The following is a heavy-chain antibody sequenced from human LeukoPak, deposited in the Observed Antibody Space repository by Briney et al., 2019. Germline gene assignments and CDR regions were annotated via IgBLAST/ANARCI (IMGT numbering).Heavy chain of an antibody. CDR2: IYYSGST. CDR1: GGSISSYY. V-gene: IGHV4-59*01. Sequence: SETLSLTCTVSGGSISSYYWSWIRQPPGKGLEWIGYIYYSGSTNYNPSLKSRVTISVDTSKNQFSLKLSSVTAADTAVYYCARIGGPTYHDFWSGYYPGFDWFDPWGQGTLVTVSS. CDR3: ARIGGPTYHDFWSGYYPGFDWFDP. J-gene: IGHJ5*02. D-gene: IGHD3-3*01.